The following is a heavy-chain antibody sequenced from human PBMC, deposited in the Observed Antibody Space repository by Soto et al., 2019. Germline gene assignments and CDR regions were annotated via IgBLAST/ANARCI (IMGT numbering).Heavy chain of an antibody. D-gene: IGHD2-15*01. CDR3: ARDLGGWPDY. Sequence: ASVKVSCKASGYTFASYGISWVRQAPGQRLEWMGWINAGNGNTKYSQKFQGRVTITRDTSASTAYMELSSLRSEDTAVYYCARDLGGWPDYWGQGTLVTVSS. CDR2: INAGNGNT. V-gene: IGHV1-3*01. CDR1: GYTFASYG. J-gene: IGHJ4*02.